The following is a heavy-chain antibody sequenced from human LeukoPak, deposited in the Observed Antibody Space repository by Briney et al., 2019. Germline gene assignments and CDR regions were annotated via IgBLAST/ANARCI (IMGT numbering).Heavy chain of an antibody. CDR1: GFTFGSYS. Sequence: GGSLRLSCAASGFTFGSYSMNWVRQAPGKGLEWVSSISSSGSYIYYAGSVKGRFTISRDNAKNSLYLQMNSLSADDTALYYCARDRRTGTTPDSFDIWGQGTMVTVSS. J-gene: IGHJ3*02. CDR3: ARDRRTGTTPDSFDI. CDR2: ISSSGSYI. D-gene: IGHD1-7*01. V-gene: IGHV3-21*01.